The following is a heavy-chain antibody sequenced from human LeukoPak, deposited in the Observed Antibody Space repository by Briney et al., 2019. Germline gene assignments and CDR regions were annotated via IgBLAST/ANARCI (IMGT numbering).Heavy chain of an antibody. D-gene: IGHD4-23*01. CDR1: GFTFSSYA. CDR3: AKWSPYGGNPGY. J-gene: IGHJ4*02. V-gene: IGHV3-23*01. CDR2: ISGSGGST. Sequence: QPGGSLRLSCAASGFTFSSYAMSWVRQAPGKGLEWVSAISGSGGSTYYADSVKGRFTISRDNSKNTLYLRMSSLRAEDTAVYYCAKWSPYGGNPGYWGQGTLVTVSS.